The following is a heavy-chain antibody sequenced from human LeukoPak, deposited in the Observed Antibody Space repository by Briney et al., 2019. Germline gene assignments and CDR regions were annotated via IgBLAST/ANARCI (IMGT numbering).Heavy chain of an antibody. Sequence: SETLSLTCTVFGGSISSSSYYWGWIRQPPGKGLEWIGSIYYSGSTYYNPSLKSRVTISVDTSKNQFSLKLSSVTAADTAVYYCARVGDGDYVSYYYYMDVWGKGTTVTVSS. V-gene: IGHV4-39*07. CDR3: ARVGDGDYVSYYYYMDV. D-gene: IGHD4-17*01. J-gene: IGHJ6*03. CDR2: IYYSGST. CDR1: GGSISSSSYY.